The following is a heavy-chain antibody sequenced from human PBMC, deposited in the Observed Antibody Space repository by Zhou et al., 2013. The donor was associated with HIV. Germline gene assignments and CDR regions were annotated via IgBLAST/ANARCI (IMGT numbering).Heavy chain of an antibody. J-gene: IGHJ4*03. CDR3: AQEGVMYSGALYFFGLGA. CDR2: INTGNGNT. Sequence: QVQLVQSGAEVKKPGASVKVSCKASGYTFTSYAMHWVRQAPGQRLEWMGWINTGNGNTKYSQKFQGRVTIRADEATRTVSMEMRSLKSDDTAVYYCAQEGVMYSGALYFFGLGAWGQGTGGHCLL. CDR1: GYTFTSYA. V-gene: IGHV1-3*04. D-gene: IGHD1-26*01.